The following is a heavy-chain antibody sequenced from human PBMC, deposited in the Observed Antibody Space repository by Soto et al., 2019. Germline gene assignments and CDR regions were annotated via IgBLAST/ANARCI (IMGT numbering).Heavy chain of an antibody. Sequence: QVQLQESGPGLVKPSQTLSLTCNVSGGSISSGTSYWTWIRQHPGEGLEWIGHIYFTGATYSNPSLRSRITMSVDTSNNQFSLKLTSVTAADTATYYCASIPRRGYSYGIDYWGQGTLVTVSS. D-gene: IGHD2-21*02. CDR2: IYFTGAT. V-gene: IGHV4-31*03. CDR3: ASIPRRGYSYGIDY. CDR1: GGSISSGTSY. J-gene: IGHJ4*02.